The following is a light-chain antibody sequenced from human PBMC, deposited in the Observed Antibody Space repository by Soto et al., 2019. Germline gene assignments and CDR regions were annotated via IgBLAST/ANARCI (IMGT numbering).Light chain of an antibody. J-gene: IGLJ1*01. CDR3: SSYTSSTNYV. CDR2: EVS. V-gene: IGLV2-14*01. CDR1: SIDIAPSNY. Sequence: QSVLTQPASVSGSPGQSLTISCTGTSIDIAPSNYVSWYQQHPGKAPKLIIYEVSYRPSGISNRFSGSKSGNTASLTISGLQAEDDADYYCSSYTSSTNYVFGTGPKVTVL.